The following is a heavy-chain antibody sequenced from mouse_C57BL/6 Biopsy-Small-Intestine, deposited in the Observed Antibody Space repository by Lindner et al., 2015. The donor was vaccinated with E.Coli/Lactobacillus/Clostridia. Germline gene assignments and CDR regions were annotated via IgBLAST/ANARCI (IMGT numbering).Heavy chain of an antibody. Sequence: VQLQESGPELVKPGASVKISCKASGYSFTGYYMNWVKQSPEKSLEWIGEINPSTGGTTYNQKFKAKATLTVDKSSNTAYMQLSSLTTEDSAIYYCARGLRGWFAYWGQGTLVTVSA. V-gene: IGHV1-42*01. CDR2: INPSTGGT. J-gene: IGHJ3*01. CDR1: GYSFTGYY. CDR3: ARGLRGWFAY. D-gene: IGHD3-1*01.